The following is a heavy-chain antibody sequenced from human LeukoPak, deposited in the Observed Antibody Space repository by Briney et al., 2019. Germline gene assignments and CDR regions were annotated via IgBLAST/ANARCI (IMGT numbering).Heavy chain of an antibody. CDR3: ARHGSTSGWYRSHFDY. Sequence: SETLSLTCTVSGGSISSSCYYWGWIRQPPGKGLEWIGSIYYSGSTYYNPSLKSRVTISVDTSKNEFSLKLSSVTAADTAVYYCARHGSTSGWYRSHFDYWGQGTLVTVSS. CDR1: GGSISSSCYY. D-gene: IGHD6-19*01. V-gene: IGHV4-39*01. CDR2: IYYSGST. J-gene: IGHJ4*02.